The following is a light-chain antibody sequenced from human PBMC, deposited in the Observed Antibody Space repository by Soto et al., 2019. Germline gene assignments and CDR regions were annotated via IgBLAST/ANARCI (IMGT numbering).Light chain of an antibody. V-gene: IGLV2-14*01. Sequence: QSVLTQPASVSGSPGQSITISCTGTSSDVGGYNYVSWYQQHPGKAPKLMIYDVSNRPSGVSNRFSGSKSGNTASLTISGLQAEDEADYYCCSYTSRSTVVFGGGTKLTVL. CDR1: SSDVGGYNY. CDR2: DVS. J-gene: IGLJ2*01. CDR3: CSYTSRSTVV.